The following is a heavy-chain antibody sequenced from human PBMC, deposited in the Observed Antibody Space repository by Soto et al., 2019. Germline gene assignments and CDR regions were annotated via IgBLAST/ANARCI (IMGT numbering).Heavy chain of an antibody. J-gene: IGHJ3*02. CDR2: IIPIFGTA. CDR1: GGTFSSYA. V-gene: IGHV1-69*05. Sequence: GASVKVSCKASGGTFSSYAISWVRQAPGQGLEWMGGIIPIFGTANYAQKLQGRVTMTRDTSTSTAYMELRSLRSDDTAVYYCARVGAYYLNAFDIWGQGTMVTVSS. D-gene: IGHD3-22*01. CDR3: ARVGAYYLNAFDI.